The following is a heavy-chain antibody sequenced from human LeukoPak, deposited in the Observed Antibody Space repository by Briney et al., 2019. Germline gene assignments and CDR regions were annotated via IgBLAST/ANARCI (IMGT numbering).Heavy chain of an antibody. CDR3: ARVHPTVTYNWFDP. V-gene: IGHV4-39*07. D-gene: IGHD4-17*01. Sequence: SETLSLTCTVSGGSISSSSYYWGWIRQPPGKGLEWNGSIYYSGSTYYNPSLKSRVTISVDTSKNQFSLKLSSVTAADTAVYYCARVHPTVTYNWFDPWGQGTLVTVSS. CDR2: IYYSGST. J-gene: IGHJ5*02. CDR1: GGSISSSSYY.